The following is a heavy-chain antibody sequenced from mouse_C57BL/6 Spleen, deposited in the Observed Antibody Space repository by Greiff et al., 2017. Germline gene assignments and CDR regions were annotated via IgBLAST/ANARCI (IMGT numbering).Heavy chain of an antibody. J-gene: IGHJ1*03. D-gene: IGHD1-1*01. V-gene: IGHV1-20*01. CDR3: ARTVTTVVDWYFDV. Sequence: VQLQQSGPELVKPGDSVKISCKASGYSFTGYFMNWVMQSHGKSLEWIGRINPYNGDTFYNQKFKGKATLTVDKSSSTAHMELRSLTSEDSAVYYGARTVTTVVDWYFDVGATGPTAPAPS. CDR1: GYSFTGYF. CDR2: INPYNGDT.